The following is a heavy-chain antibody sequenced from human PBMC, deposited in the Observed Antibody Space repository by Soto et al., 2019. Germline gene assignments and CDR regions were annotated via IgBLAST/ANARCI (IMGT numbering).Heavy chain of an antibody. CDR1: GFTFSSYG. J-gene: IGHJ6*02. CDR3: AKDRYCSSTSCYRYYYYGMDV. Sequence: LRLSCAASGFTFSSYGMHWVRQAPGKGLEWVAVISYDGSNKYYADSVKGRFTISRDNSKNTLYLQMNSLRAEDTAVYYCAKDRYCSSTSCYRYYYYGMDVWGQGTTVTVSS. CDR2: ISYDGSNK. D-gene: IGHD2-2*01. V-gene: IGHV3-30*18.